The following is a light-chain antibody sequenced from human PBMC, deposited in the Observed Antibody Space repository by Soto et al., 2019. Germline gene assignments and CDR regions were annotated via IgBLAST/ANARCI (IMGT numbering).Light chain of an antibody. CDR1: SSDVGGYNY. CDR2: DVS. CDR3: CSYTSSSTRV. Sequence: QSVLTQPRSVSGSPGQSVTISCTGTSSDVGGYNYVSWYQQHPGKAPKLMIYDVSKRPSGVPDRFSGSKSGNTASLTISGLQAEDEADYYCCSYTSSSTRVFGGGTKVTVL. J-gene: IGLJ3*02. V-gene: IGLV2-11*01.